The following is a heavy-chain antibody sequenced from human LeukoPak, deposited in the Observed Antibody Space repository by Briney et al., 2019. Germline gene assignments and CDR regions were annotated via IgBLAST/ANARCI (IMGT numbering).Heavy chain of an antibody. CDR2: INPDTGGT. J-gene: IGHJ4*02. CDR1: GYTFTGYY. V-gene: IGHV1-2*02. CDR3: ARESRPRYSSGWAFDY. D-gene: IGHD6-19*01. Sequence: GASVKVSCKASGYTFTGYYMHWVRQAPGQGLEWMGWINPDTGGTNYAQKLQGRVTMTADTSTSTAYMELRSLRSDDTAVYYCARESRPRYSSGWAFDYWGQGTLVTVSS.